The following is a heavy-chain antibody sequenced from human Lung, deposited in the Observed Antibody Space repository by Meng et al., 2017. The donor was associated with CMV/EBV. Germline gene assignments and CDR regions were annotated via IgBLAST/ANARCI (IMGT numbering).Heavy chain of an antibody. V-gene: IGHV1-2*02. D-gene: IGHD2-2*01. CDR1: GYTFTGYY. CDR2: INPNSGGT. CDR3: ARACSSTSCYPYYYYYYGMDV. J-gene: IGHJ6*02. Sequence: ASVKVSCKASGYTFTGYYMHWVRQAPGQGLEWMGWINPNSGGTNYAQKFQGRVTMTRDTSISTAYMELSRLRSDDTAVYYCARACSSTSCYPYYYYYYGMDVWGQGTXVTVYS.